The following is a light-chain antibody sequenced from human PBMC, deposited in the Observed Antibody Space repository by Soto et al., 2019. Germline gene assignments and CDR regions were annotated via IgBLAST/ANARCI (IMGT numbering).Light chain of an antibody. Sequence: EIVLTQSPGTLSLSPGERATLSCRASQSVSSSYLAWYQQKPGQAPRLLIYGASSRATGIPDRFSGSGSGTDFTLTICRLEPEDFALYYCQQYGSSPPDTFGQGTKLEIK. CDR1: QSVSSSY. CDR2: GAS. V-gene: IGKV3-20*01. J-gene: IGKJ2*01. CDR3: QQYGSSPPDT.